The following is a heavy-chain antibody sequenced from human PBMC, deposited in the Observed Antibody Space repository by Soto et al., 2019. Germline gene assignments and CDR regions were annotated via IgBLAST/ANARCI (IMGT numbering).Heavy chain of an antibody. D-gene: IGHD2-15*01. CDR1: GYTFTSYY. Sequence: ASVKVSCKASGYTFTSYYMHWVRQAPGQGLEWMGIINPSGGSTSYAQKFQGRVTMTRDTSTSTVYMELSSLRSEDTAVYYCARGQGRDCSGGSCYYYFDYWGQGTLVTVSS. V-gene: IGHV1-46*03. J-gene: IGHJ4*02. CDR3: ARGQGRDCSGGSCYYYFDY. CDR2: INPSGGST.